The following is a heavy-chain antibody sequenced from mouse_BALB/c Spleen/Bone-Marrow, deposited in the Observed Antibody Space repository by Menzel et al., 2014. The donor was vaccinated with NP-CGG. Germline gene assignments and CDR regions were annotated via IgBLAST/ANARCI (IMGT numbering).Heavy chain of an antibody. CDR3: ARWGTNVVDALDY. J-gene: IGHJ4*01. CDR2: IYPGNIHT. Sequence: QVQLKQSGPEPVKPGASVRISCKASGYTFTNFYIHWVKQRPGQGLQWIGWIYPGNIHTKYNEKFKGKATLTADKSSSTAYMQLTSLTSEDSAVYFSARWGTNVVDALDYWGQGTSVTVSS. CDR1: GYTFTNFY. V-gene: IGHV1S56*01. D-gene: IGHD1-1*01.